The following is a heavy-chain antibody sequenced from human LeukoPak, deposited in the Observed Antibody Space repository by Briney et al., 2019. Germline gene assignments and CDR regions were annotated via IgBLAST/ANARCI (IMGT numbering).Heavy chain of an antibody. CDR1: GFTFRSHW. Sequence: GGSLRLSCVGSGFTFRSHWVNWVRQSPGKGLEWVANIKPDGIDKYYVDSARGRFTVSRDDAKNSAFLQMNSLRAEDTAIYYCATISAQTFDIWGQGALVSVSS. CDR2: IKPDGIDK. V-gene: IGHV3-7*01. CDR3: ATISAQTFDI. D-gene: IGHD5-24*01. J-gene: IGHJ3*02.